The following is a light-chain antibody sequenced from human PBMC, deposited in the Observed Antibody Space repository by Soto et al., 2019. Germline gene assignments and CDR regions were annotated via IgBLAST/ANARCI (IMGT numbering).Light chain of an antibody. CDR2: ATS. CDR3: QQYSDWPLT. CDR1: QSVGNN. Sequence: EIVVTQSPATLSVSPGERATLSCRASQSVGNNFAWYQQKPGQAPWVLIFATSTRATGFPARFSGSGSGTEFTPTISCLQSEDFAVYYCQQYSDWPLTFGGGTKVEIE. J-gene: IGKJ4*01. V-gene: IGKV3-15*01.